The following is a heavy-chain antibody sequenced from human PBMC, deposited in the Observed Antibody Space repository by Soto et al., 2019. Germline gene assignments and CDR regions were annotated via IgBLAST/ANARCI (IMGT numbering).Heavy chain of an antibody. Sequence: AGGSLRLSCAASGFTFSNAWMNWVRQAPGKGLEWVGRIKSKTAGGTIDYVAPVKGRFTISRDDSKNTLYLQMNSLKTEDTAVYYCAPCYGDCYFIYWGQGTLVTVSS. V-gene: IGHV3-15*07. CDR1: GFTFSNAW. CDR2: IKSKTAGGTI. CDR3: APCYGDCYFIY. D-gene: IGHD2-21*02. J-gene: IGHJ4*02.